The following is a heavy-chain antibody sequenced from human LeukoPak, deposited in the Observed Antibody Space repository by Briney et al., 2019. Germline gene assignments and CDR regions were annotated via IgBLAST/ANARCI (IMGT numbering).Heavy chain of an antibody. J-gene: IGHJ4*02. CDR2: INHSGST. CDR1: GGSFSGYY. D-gene: IGHD2-8*02. V-gene: IGHV4-34*01. Sequence: KPSETLSLTCAVYGGSFSGYYWSWIRQPPGKGLEWIGEINHSGSTNYNPSLKSRVTISVDTSKNQFSLKLSSVTAADTAVYYCARSELTGGKLRDYWGQGTLVTVSS. CDR3: ARSELTGGKLRDY.